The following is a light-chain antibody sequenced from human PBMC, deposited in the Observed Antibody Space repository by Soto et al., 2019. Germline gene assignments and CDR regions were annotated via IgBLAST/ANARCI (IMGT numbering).Light chain of an antibody. CDR2: GAS. CDR3: KQYNNCPLRA. CDR1: QSVSSN. Sequence: EIVMTQSPATLSVSPGERATLSCRASQSVSSNLAWYQQKPGQAPRLLIYGASTRATGIPARFSGSGSGTEFTLTISSLHFEYFEVYSCKQYNNCPLRAFGQGTKV. J-gene: IGKJ1*01. V-gene: IGKV3-15*01.